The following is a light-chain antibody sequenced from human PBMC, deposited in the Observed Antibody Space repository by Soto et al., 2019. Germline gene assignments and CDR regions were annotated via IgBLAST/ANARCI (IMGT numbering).Light chain of an antibody. CDR3: AAWDDSLNGHV. J-gene: IGLJ1*01. CDR1: SSNIGTSS. V-gene: IGLV1-44*01. Sequence: QSALTQRHSASGTPGQRVTISCSGSSSNIGTSSVHWFQQLPGTAPKPLISTTNQRPSGVPERFSGSKSGTSASLAISGLQSEDEADYYCAAWDDSLNGHVFGTGTKVSVL. CDR2: TTN.